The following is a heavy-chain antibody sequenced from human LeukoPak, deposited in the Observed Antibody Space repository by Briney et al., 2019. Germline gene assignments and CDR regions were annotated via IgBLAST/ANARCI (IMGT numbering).Heavy chain of an antibody. CDR3: AKGAAVAGTLYFQH. CDR2: VSGTSTNT. Sequence: PGGSLRLSCAASGLSFSSCAMSWVRQAPGKGLEWVSAVSGTSTNTYYSDSVKGRFTISRDNSQNTLYLQMNNLEGGDTAVYYCAKGAAVAGTLYFQHWGQGTLVTVSS. V-gene: IGHV3-23*01. J-gene: IGHJ1*01. D-gene: IGHD6-19*01. CDR1: GLSFSSCA.